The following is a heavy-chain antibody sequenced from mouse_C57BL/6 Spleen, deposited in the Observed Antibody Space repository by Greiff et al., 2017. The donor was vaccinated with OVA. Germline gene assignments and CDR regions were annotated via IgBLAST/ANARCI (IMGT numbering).Heavy chain of an antibody. Sequence: EVMLVESEGGLVQPGSSMKLSCTASGFTFSDYYMAWVRQVPEKGLEWVANINPDGSSTYYLDSLKSRFIISRDNTKNILYLQMSSLKSEDTATYYCARAPSGEAMDYWGQGTSVTVSS. CDR3: ARAPSGEAMDY. CDR2: INPDGSST. CDR1: GFTFSDYY. D-gene: IGHD4-1*01. V-gene: IGHV5-16*01. J-gene: IGHJ4*01.